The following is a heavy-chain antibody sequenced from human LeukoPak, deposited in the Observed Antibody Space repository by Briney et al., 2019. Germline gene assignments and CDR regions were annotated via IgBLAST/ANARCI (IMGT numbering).Heavy chain of an antibody. D-gene: IGHD3-3*01. V-gene: IGHV4-30-4*08. Sequence: SETLSLTCTVSGGSISSGDYYWSWIRQPPGKGLEWIGYIYYSGSTYYNPSLKSRVTISVDTSKNQFSLKLCSVTAADTAVYYCARTKFLEWLQFNWFDPWGQGTLVTVSS. CDR2: IYYSGST. CDR1: GGSISSGDYY. CDR3: ARTKFLEWLQFNWFDP. J-gene: IGHJ5*02.